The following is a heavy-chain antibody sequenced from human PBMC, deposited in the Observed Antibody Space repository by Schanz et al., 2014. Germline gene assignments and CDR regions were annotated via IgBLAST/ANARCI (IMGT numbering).Heavy chain of an antibody. CDR3: AKGSMAARPLLPTDYYFYGTDI. CDR2: IWYDGTDR. D-gene: IGHD6-6*01. J-gene: IGHJ6*02. Sequence: QVQLVESGGTMVKPGGSLRLSCVVSGFTFSDYYMSWIRQAPGKGLEWVAVIWYDGTDRYYADSVKGRFTISRDNSKNTLYLQMNSLRAEDTAVYYCAKGSMAARPLLPTDYYFYGTDIWGQGTTVTVSS. V-gene: IGHV3-33*06. CDR1: GFTFSDYY.